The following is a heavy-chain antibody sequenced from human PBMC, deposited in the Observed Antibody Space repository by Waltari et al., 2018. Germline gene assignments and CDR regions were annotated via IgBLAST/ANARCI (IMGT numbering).Heavy chain of an antibody. Sequence: EVQLLASAGGLVQPGEDLRLSCAASGFPFLGFAITWVRQAPGEGLECVASISGSGATPFYADSVKGRFTIVRDNSRDTVYLQMNSLRVDDSAVYYCAKGSRGYTNYFFDSWGQGTLVSVSS. CDR2: ISGSGATP. D-gene: IGHD3-16*02. CDR1: GFPFLGFA. J-gene: IGHJ4*02. CDR3: AKGSRGYTNYFFDS. V-gene: IGHV3-23*01.